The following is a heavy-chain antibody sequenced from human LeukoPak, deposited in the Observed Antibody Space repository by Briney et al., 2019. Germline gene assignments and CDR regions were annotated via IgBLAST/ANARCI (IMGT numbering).Heavy chain of an antibody. CDR1: SGSISSYY. V-gene: IGHV4-59*01. D-gene: IGHD1-26*01. CDR3: ARDRGVGAYWYFVL. CDR2: IYYSGST. J-gene: IGHJ2*01. Sequence: PSETLSLTCTVSSGSISSYYWSWIRQSPGKGLEWIGYIYYSGSTNYNPSLKSRITISVETSKNQFSVKLSSVTAADMDVYYSARDRGVGAYWYFVLWGRGTVVTVSS.